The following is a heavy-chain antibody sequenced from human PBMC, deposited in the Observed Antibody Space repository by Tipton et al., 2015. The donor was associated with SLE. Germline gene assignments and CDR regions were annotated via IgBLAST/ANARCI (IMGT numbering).Heavy chain of an antibody. J-gene: IGHJ3*02. CDR1: DYSISSGYY. V-gene: IGHV4-38-2*01. Sequence: TLSLTCAVSDYSISSGYYWGWLRRPPGRGLEWIGNIYHSGITYYNPSLKSRVTISLDTSKNQFSLKVDSVTAADTAVYYCARGSPSTIFGGAFDIWGRGTVVTVSS. CDR2: IYHSGIT. D-gene: IGHD3-3*01. CDR3: ARGSPSTIFGGAFDI.